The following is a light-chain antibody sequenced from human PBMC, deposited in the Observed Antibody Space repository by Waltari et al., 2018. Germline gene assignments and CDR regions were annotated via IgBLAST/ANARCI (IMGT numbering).Light chain of an antibody. V-gene: IGLV3-10*01. CDR3: YSTDNSGNHRGV. Sequence: SYEVTQPPSVSVSPGQTARITCSGDELPKKYAFWYQQKPGQAPVLVIYEDKKRPSGIPERCSGSTSGTMATLTISGAQVEDEADYYCYSTDNSGNHRGVFGTGTKVTVL. J-gene: IGLJ1*01. CDR1: ELPKKY. CDR2: EDK.